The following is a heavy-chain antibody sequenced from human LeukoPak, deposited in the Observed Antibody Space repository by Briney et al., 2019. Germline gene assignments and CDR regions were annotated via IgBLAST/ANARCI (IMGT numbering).Heavy chain of an antibody. CDR3: VNGDQSSWYRTLLY. CDR1: GFTFSSYA. V-gene: IGHV3-23*01. Sequence: GGSLRLSCAASGFTFSSYAMSWVRQAPGKGLEWVSAISGSGGSTYYADSVKGRFTISRDNSKNTLYLQMSSLRDEDTAMYYCVNGDQSSWYRTLLYWGQGTLVTVSS. D-gene: IGHD6-13*01. J-gene: IGHJ4*02. CDR2: ISGSGGST.